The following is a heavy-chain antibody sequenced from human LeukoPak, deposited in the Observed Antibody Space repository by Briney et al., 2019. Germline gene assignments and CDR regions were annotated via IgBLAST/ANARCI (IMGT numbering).Heavy chain of an antibody. CDR2: ISAYNGNT. CDR1: GYTFTGYG. V-gene: IGHV1-18*01. J-gene: IGHJ4*02. D-gene: IGHD6-19*01. Sequence: ASVKVSCKASGYTFTGYGISWVRQAPGQGLEWMGWISAYNGNTNYAQKLQGRVTMTTDTSTSTAYMELRSLRSDDTAVYYCARIPNQQWLVPRFDYWGQGTLVTVSS. CDR3: ARIPNQQWLVPRFDY.